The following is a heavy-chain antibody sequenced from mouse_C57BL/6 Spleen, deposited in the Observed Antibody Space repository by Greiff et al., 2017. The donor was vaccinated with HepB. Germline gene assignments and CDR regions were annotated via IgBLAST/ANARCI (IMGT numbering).Heavy chain of an antibody. J-gene: IGHJ3*01. V-gene: IGHV1-72*01. D-gene: IGHD1-1*01. CDR2: IDANSGGT. CDR3: ARSGYGSSHWFAY. Sequence: QVQLQQSGAELVKPGASVKLSCKASGYTFTSYWMHWVKQRPGRGLEWIGRIDANSGGTKYNEKFKSKATLTVDKPSSTAYMQLSSLTSEDSAVYYCARSGYGSSHWFAYWGQGTLVTVSA. CDR1: GYTFTSYW.